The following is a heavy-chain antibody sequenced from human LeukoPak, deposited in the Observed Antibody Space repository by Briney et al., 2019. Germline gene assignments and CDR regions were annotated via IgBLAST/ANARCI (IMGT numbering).Heavy chain of an antibody. CDR3: ATALCSTVVTPLCWYFDL. Sequence: PGGSLRLSCAASGFTFSSYGMHWVRQAPGKGLEWVAVISYDGSNKYYADSVKGRFTISRDNSKNTLYLQMNSLRAEDTAVYYCATALCSTVVTPLCWYFDLWGCGTLVTVSS. J-gene: IGHJ2*01. CDR1: GFTFSSYG. CDR2: ISYDGSNK. D-gene: IGHD4-23*01. V-gene: IGHV3-30*03.